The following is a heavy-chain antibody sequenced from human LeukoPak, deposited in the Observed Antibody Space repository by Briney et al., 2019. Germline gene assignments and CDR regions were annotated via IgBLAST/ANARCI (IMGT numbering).Heavy chain of an antibody. D-gene: IGHD4-17*01. CDR2: IYYSGST. V-gene: IGHV4-59*01. J-gene: IGHJ3*02. CDR3: ARVRRSYYGDYDRAFDI. CDR1: GGSISSYY. Sequence: SETLSLTCTVSGGSISSYYWSWIRQPPGKGLEWIGYIYYSGSTNYNPSLKSRVTISVDTSKNQFSLKLSSVTAADTAVYYCARVRRSYYGDYDRAFDIWGQGTMVTVSS.